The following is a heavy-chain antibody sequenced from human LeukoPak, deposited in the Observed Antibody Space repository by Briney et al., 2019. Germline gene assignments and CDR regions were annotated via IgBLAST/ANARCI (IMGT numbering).Heavy chain of an antibody. Sequence: SETLSLTCTVSGGSIRSGDYSWSWIRQPPGKGLEWIGYIYYSGSTYYNPSLKSRVTISGDTSKNQFSLNLSSVTAADTAVYYCATDRARGGDSFDYWGQGTLVTVSS. CDR1: GGSIRSGDYS. CDR3: ATDRARGGDSFDY. CDR2: IYYSGST. D-gene: IGHD3-10*01. V-gene: IGHV4-30-4*01. J-gene: IGHJ4*02.